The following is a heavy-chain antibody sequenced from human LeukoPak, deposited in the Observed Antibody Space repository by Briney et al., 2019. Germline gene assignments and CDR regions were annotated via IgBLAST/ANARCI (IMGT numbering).Heavy chain of an antibody. Sequence: GGSLRLSCAASGFTFSDHYMDWVRQAPGKGLEWVGRTRNKANSYTTEYAASVKGRFTISRDDSKNSLYLQMNSLKTEDTAVYYCAREGKRITLVRGVLTPRGSYYMDVWGKGTTVTVSS. V-gene: IGHV3-72*01. CDR3: AREGKRITLVRGVLTPRGSYYMDV. J-gene: IGHJ6*03. CDR2: TRNKANSYTT. CDR1: GFTFSDHY. D-gene: IGHD3-10*01.